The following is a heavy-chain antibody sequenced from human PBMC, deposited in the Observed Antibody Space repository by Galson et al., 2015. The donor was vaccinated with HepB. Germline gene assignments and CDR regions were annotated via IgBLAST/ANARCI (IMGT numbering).Heavy chain of an antibody. J-gene: IGHJ4*02. CDR2: IYPDDSDT. CDR3: ARSEAAGLYFDY. D-gene: IGHD6-13*01. Sequence: QSGAEVKKPGESLRISCQGSGYSFTTYWIAWVRQMPGKGLEWMGIIYPDDSDTRYSPSFQGQVTISVDKSISTAYLQWSRLKASDTAIYYCARSEAAGLYFDYWGQGTLVTVSS. V-gene: IGHV5-51*01. CDR1: GYSFTTYW.